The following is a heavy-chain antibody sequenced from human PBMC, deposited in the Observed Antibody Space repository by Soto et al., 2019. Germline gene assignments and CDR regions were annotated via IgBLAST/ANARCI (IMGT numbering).Heavy chain of an antibody. CDR3: ANYPRGTTGDNWFDP. CDR2: IIPIFGTA. CDR1: GGTFSSYA. D-gene: IGHD4-17*01. V-gene: IGHV1-69*12. J-gene: IGHJ5*02. Sequence: QVQLVQSGAEVKKPGSSVKVSCKASGGTFSSYAIRWVRQAPGQGLEWMGGIIPIFGTANYAQKFQGRVTITADESTSTAYMELSSLRSEDTAVYYCANYPRGTTGDNWFDPWGQGTLVSVSS.